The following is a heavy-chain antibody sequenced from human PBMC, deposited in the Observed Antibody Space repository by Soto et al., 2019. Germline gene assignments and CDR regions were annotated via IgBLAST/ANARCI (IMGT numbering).Heavy chain of an antibody. CDR3: AGTTSYQGYYMDV. D-gene: IGHD1-7*01. CDR2: TYYRSRWYN. CDR1: GYSVSSNSAA. V-gene: IGHV6-1*01. J-gene: IGHJ6*03. Sequence: QVQLQESGPGLVKPSQTLSLTCAISGYSVSSNSAAWNWIRQSPSRGLEWLGRTYYRSRWYNAYAVPVRSRIAVNADTSKNQFSLQLNSVTPEDTAVYYCAGTTSYQGYYMDVWGKGTTVTVSS.